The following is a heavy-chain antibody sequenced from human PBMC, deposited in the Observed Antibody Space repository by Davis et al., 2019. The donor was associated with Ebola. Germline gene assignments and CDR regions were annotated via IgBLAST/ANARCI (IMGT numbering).Heavy chain of an antibody. Sequence: PGGSLRLSCAASGFTFSGYSMNWVRQAPGKGLEWVSYISSSGTIYYTDSVKGRFTISRDNSKNTLYLQMNSLRAEDTAVYYCAKDTYYYDSSGYYPDAFDIWGQGTMVTVSS. CDR1: GFTFSGYS. CDR2: ISSSGTI. D-gene: IGHD3-22*01. CDR3: AKDTYYYDSSGYYPDAFDI. V-gene: IGHV3-48*01. J-gene: IGHJ3*02.